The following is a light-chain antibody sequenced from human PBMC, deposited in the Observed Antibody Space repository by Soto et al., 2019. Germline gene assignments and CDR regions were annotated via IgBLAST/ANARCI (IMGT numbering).Light chain of an antibody. V-gene: IGLV2-14*03. CDR1: TSDIGFSYY. J-gene: IGLJ1*01. Sequence: SALTQSASVSGSPGQSITISCTGTTSDIGFSYYVSWYQQHPDKAPKLIIYDVSDRPSGVSDRFSGSKSGNTASLTISGLQAEDAADYYCSSYGGSSAIPYVVGAGTKGTVL. CDR2: DVS. CDR3: SSYGGSSAIPYV.